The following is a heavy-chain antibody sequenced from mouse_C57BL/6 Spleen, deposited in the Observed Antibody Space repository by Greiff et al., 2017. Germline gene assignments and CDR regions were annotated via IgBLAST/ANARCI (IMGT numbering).Heavy chain of an antibody. CDR2: ISSGGSYN. J-gene: IGHJ2*01. Sequence: EVQLVESGGDLVKPGGSLKLSCAASGFTFSSYGMSWVRQTPDKRLELVATISSGGSYNYYPDSVKGRFTNSRDNAKNTLCLQKSSLKSEDTARYYCARIDDYDGSDYFYGWGQGTTLTVSA. D-gene: IGHD2-4*01. CDR1: GFTFSSYG. CDR3: ARIDDYDGSDYFYG. V-gene: IGHV5-6*01.